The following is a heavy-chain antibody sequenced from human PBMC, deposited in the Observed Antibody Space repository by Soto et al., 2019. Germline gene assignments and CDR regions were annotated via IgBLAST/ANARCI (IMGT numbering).Heavy chain of an antibody. CDR3: ARPAYSSSSFPPFDA. D-gene: IGHD6-6*01. CDR2: INPYGGRT. CDR1: GDPFTRYY. V-gene: IGHV1-46*01. Sequence: GXSVKVACNTSGDPFTRYYVHWVQQAPGQGPEWMGRINPYGGRTNYAQNFNGIVTMTRDRSASTVYMELSSVKFEDTAMYYCARPAYSSSSFPPFDAWGQGTLVTVSS. J-gene: IGHJ5*02.